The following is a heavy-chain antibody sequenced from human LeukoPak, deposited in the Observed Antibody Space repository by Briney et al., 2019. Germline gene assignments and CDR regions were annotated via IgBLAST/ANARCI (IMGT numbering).Heavy chain of an antibody. Sequence: KPSETLSLTCTVSGGSISTSNYYWGWIRQPPGRGLEWIGSIYYSGSTYYNPSLKSRVTISVDTSKNQFSLKLSSVTAADTAVYYCARNSGSYYYYYYMDIWGKGTTVTISS. CDR2: IYYSGST. CDR1: GGSISTSNYY. V-gene: IGHV4-39*01. D-gene: IGHD1-26*01. J-gene: IGHJ6*03. CDR3: ARNSGSYYYYYYMDI.